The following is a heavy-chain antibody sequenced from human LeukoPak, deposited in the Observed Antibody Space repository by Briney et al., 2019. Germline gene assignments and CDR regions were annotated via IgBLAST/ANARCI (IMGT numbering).Heavy chain of an antibody. CDR1: GFTFSDYY. CDR2: ISSSSSYI. Sequence: GGSLRLSCAASGFTFSDYYMSWIRQAPGKGLEWVSYISSSSSYIYYADSVKGRFTISRDNAKNSLYLQMNSLRAEDTAVYYCARPLAAAGKRYFDYWGQGTLVTVSS. CDR3: ARPLAAAGKRYFDY. J-gene: IGHJ4*02. D-gene: IGHD6-13*01. V-gene: IGHV3-11*06.